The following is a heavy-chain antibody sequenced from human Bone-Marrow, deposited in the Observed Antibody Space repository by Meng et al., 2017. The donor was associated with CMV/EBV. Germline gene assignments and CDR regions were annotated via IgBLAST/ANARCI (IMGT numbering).Heavy chain of an antibody. V-gene: IGHV3-13*01. CDR1: GFTFSSYD. CDR2: IGTAGDT. Sequence: GGSLRLSCAASGFTFSSYDRHWVRQATGKGLEWVSAIGTAGDTYYPGSVKGRFTISRENAKNSLYLQMNSLRAGDTAVYYCARGWSSGWPYYYYYGMDVWGQGTTVTVSS. J-gene: IGHJ6*02. D-gene: IGHD6-19*01. CDR3: ARGWSSGWPYYYYYGMDV.